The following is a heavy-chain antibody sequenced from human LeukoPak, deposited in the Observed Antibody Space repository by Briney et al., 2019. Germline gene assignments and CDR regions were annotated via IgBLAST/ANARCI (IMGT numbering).Heavy chain of an antibody. CDR2: IYQSGST. J-gene: IGHJ5*02. CDR3: ARGGRRPFS. D-gene: IGHD1-1*01. CDR1: GYSIANGYH. Sequence: SETLSLTCSVSGYSIANGYHWAWVRQPPGKRLEWLGSIYQSGSTYDNLSLKSRPTMSVDTSKNQFSLKLSSVTAADTAVYYCARGGRRPFSWSQGTLVTVSS. V-gene: IGHV4-38-2*02.